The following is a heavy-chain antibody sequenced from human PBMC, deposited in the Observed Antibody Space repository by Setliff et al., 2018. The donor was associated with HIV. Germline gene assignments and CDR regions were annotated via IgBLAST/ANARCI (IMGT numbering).Heavy chain of an antibody. CDR2: IIPVFGTA. Sequence: SAITWVRQAPGQGLESMGGIIPVFGTANYAQKFLGRVTITADESTSTAYMEVSRLRSEDPAVYYCARAGAQRIVVESYFDYWGQGTLVTVSS. CDR1: SA. V-gene: IGHV1-69*01. J-gene: IGHJ4*02. D-gene: IGHD3-22*01. CDR3: ARAGAQRIVVESYFDY.